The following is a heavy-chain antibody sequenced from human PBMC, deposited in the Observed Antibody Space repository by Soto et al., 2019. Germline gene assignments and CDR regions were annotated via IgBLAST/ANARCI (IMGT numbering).Heavy chain of an antibody. CDR2: ISGSGGST. CDR1: GFTFSSYA. D-gene: IGHD3-3*01. CDR3: AKEVLEYYDFWGGNDAFDI. J-gene: IGHJ3*02. Sequence: GGSLRLSCAASGFTFSSYAMSWVRQAPGKGLEWVSAISGSGGSTYYADSVKGRFTISRDNSKNTLYLQMNSLRAEDTAVYYCAKEVLEYYDFWGGNDAFDIWGQGTMVTVSS. V-gene: IGHV3-23*01.